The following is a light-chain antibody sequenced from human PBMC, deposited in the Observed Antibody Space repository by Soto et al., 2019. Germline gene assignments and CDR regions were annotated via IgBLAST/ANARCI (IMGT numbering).Light chain of an antibody. CDR3: QHYNRWPLT. J-gene: IGKJ4*01. Sequence: EIVMTQSPATLSVSPGEGVTLSCRASQSVNNNLAWYQQKPGQSPRLLIYGASTRAAGIPASFSGSGSGTEFTLTISSLQSEDFGVYYCQHYNRWPLTFGGGTKVDI. V-gene: IGKV3-15*01. CDR1: QSVNNN. CDR2: GAS.